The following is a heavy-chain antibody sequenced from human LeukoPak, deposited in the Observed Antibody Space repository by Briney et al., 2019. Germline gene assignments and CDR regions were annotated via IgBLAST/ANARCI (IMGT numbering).Heavy chain of an antibody. V-gene: IGHV1-2*06. D-gene: IGHD1-7*01. CDR3: ARENNWNYFSHLNWFDP. CDR1: GYTFTGYY. Sequence: ASVKVSCKASGYTFTGYYMHWVRQAPGQGLEWMGRINPNSGGTNYAQKFQGRVTMTRDTSISTAYMELSRLGSDDTAVYYCARENNWNYFSHLNWFDPWGQGTLVTVSS. CDR2: INPNSGGT. J-gene: IGHJ5*02.